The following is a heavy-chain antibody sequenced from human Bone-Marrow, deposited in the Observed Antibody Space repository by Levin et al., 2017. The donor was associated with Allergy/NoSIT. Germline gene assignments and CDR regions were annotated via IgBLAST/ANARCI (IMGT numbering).Heavy chain of an antibody. CDR3: ARGQSIVAARPDWFDP. D-gene: IGHD6-6*01. CDR1: GDSISSGDFY. CDR2: IFHRGNT. V-gene: IGHV4-30-4*01. Sequence: LRLSCIVSGDSISSGDFYWSWIRQTPGQGLEWIGYIFHRGNTYSNPSLKSRVTISVDTSKNEFSLELRSVTAADTAVYFCARGQSIVAARPDWFDPWGQGALVTVSS. J-gene: IGHJ5*02.